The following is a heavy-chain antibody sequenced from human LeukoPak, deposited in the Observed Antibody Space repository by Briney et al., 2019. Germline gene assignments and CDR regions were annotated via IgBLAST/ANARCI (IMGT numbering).Heavy chain of an antibody. V-gene: IGHV3-30-3*01. CDR1: GFTFSSYA. CDR2: ISYDGSNK. Sequence: AGGSLRLSCAASGFTFSSYAMHSVRQAPGKGLEWVAVISYDGSNKYYADSVKGRFTISRDNSKNTLYLQMNSLRAEDTAVYYCARDRGIGVTTGIDYWGQGTLVTVSS. D-gene: IGHD4-11*01. J-gene: IGHJ4*02. CDR3: ARDRGIGVTTGIDY.